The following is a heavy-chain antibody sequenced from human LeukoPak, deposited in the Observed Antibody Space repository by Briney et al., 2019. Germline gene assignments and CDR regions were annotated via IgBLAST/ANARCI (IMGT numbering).Heavy chain of an antibody. CDR2: IYYSGST. CDR1: GGSISSYY. V-gene: IGHV4-59*01. CDR3: ARVVPEGWSGSYRVVDY. J-gene: IGHJ4*02. Sequence: SETLSLTRTVSGGSISSYYWSWIRQPPGKGLEWIGYIYYSGSTNYNPSLKSRVTISVDTSKNQFSLKLSSVTAADTAVYYCARVVPEGWSGSYRVVDYWGQGTLVTVSS. D-gene: IGHD1-26*01.